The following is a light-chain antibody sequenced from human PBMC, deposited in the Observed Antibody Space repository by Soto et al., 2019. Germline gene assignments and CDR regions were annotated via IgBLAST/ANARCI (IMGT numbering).Light chain of an antibody. Sequence: AIQLTQSQSSLSASVGDRVTITCRASQAIRTALGWYQQKTGKVPKLLIYAASSLQSGVPSRFSRSGSGTDFNLTISRLHTEDCATYEGLQAYNYTRTFGQGTKLDIK. CDR3: LQAYNYTRT. CDR1: QAIRTA. J-gene: IGKJ1*01. V-gene: IGKV1-6*01. CDR2: AAS.